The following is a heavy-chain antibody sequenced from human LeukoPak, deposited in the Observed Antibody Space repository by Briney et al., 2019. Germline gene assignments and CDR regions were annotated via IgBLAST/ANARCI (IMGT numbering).Heavy chain of an antibody. V-gene: IGHV4-30-4*01. J-gene: IGHJ3*02. CDR3: ARELQLWLSYAEDI. CDR2: IYYSGST. D-gene: IGHD5-18*01. CDR1: GGSISSGDYY. Sequence: QTSETLSLTCAVSGGSISSGDYYWSWIRQPPGKGLEWIGYIYYSGSTYYNPSLKSRVTISVDTSKNQFSLKLSSVTAADTAVYYCARELQLWLSYAEDIWGQGTMVTVSS.